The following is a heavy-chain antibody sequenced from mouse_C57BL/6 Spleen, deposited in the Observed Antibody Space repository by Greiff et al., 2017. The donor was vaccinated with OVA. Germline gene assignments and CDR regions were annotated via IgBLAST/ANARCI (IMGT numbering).Heavy chain of an antibody. J-gene: IGHJ4*01. CDR1: GYAFTNYL. V-gene: IGHV1-54*01. CDR3: ARHQYDSYAMDY. Sequence: QVQLKESGAELVRPGTSVKVSCKASGYAFTNYLIEWVKQRPGQGLEWIGVINPGSGGTNYNEKFKGKATLTADKSSSTAYMQLSSLTSEDSAVYFCARHQYDSYAMDYWGQGTSVTVSS. CDR2: INPGSGGT.